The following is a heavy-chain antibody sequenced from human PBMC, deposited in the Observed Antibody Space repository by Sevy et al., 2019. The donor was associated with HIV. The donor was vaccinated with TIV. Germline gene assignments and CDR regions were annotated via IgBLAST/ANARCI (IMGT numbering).Heavy chain of an antibody. D-gene: IGHD2-8*02. CDR3: STDPIIVLLVTDGMDV. CDR2: IKSKPDGGTT. CDR1: GFTFTYAW. Sequence: GGSLRLSCAASGFTFTYAWMSWVRQAPGKGLEWVDRIKSKPDGGTTDNAAPVKGRFTISRDDSKNTLYLQMNSLKTEDTAVYYCSTDPIIVLLVTDGMDVWGQGTTVTVSS. J-gene: IGHJ6*02. V-gene: IGHV3-15*01.